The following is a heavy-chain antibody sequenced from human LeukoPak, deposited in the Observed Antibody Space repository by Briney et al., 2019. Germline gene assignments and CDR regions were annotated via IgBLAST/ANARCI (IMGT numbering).Heavy chain of an antibody. J-gene: IGHJ4*02. V-gene: IGHV4-39*07. D-gene: IGHD3-9*01. CDR2: IFYSGTT. Sequence: PSETLSLTCSVSGAFITSSPYFWGWIRQTPGKGLEWVGSIFYSGTTYYNPSLTGRVTISVDTSKNQFSLKLSSVTAADTAVYYCARIILRKLRYFDRGTFYFDYWGQGTLVTVSS. CDR3: ARIILRKLRYFDRGTFYFDY. CDR1: GAFITSSPYF.